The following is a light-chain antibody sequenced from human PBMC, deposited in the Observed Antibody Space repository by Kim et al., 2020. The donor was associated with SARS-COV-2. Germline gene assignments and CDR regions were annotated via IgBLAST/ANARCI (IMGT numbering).Light chain of an antibody. V-gene: IGKV3-20*01. CDR3: QQCGGSPYN. Sequence: EIVLTQSPGTLSSSPGERVTLSCRASQSISANYLAWYQQKPGQAPRLLIYGASSRATGIPDRFSGSASGTDFTLTISRLEPEDFAVYYCQQCGGSPYNFGRGTKLEI. CDR1: QSISANY. CDR2: GAS. J-gene: IGKJ2*01.